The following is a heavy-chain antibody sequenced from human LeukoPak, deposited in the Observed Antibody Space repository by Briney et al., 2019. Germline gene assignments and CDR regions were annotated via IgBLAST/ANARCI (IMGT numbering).Heavy chain of an antibody. CDR3: ARECSGGFCFSAFDM. J-gene: IGHJ3*02. CDR1: GFTFSSYS. D-gene: IGHD2-15*01. V-gene: IGHV3-21*01. CDR2: ISSRSSYI. Sequence: GGSLRLSCVASGFTFSSYSLNWVRQAPGKGLEWVSSISSRSSYIYYADSVKGRFTISRDNAKNSLYLQMNSLRAEDTAVYYCARECSGGFCFSAFDMWGQGTLVSVSS.